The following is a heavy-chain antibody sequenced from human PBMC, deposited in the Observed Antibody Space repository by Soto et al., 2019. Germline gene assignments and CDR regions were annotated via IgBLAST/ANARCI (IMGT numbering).Heavy chain of an antibody. CDR2: IYATGTT. CDR3: ARDSSGYYYLFDY. D-gene: IGHD3-22*01. V-gene: IGHV4-4*07. J-gene: IGHJ4*02. CDR1: GASISGYY. Sequence: TLSLTCTVSGASISGYYWSWIRKSAGKGLEWIGRIYATGTTDYNPSLKSRVMMSVDTSKKQFSLKLSSVTAADTAVYYCARDSSGYYYLFDYWGQGTQVTVSS.